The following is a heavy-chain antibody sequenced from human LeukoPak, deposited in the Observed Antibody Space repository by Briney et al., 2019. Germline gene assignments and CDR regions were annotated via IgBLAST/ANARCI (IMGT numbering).Heavy chain of an antibody. CDR2: VSVSGDIS. CDR3: AKRSRTVTTIDS. CDR1: GLTFSSYW. J-gene: IGHJ4*02. V-gene: IGHV3-23*01. Sequence: GGSLRLSCAASGLTFSSYWMSWVRQAPEKGLEWVSAVSVSGDISYYADSVKGRFTISRDNSKNTLYLQMNSLRAEDTALYYCAKRSRTVTTIDSWGRGTLVTVSS. D-gene: IGHD4-11*01.